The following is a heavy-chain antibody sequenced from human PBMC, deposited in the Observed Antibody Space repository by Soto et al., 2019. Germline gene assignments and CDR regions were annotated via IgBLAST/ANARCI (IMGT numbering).Heavy chain of an antibody. CDR2: VKSKVSGGTT. Sequence: EVHLVESGGGLVKPGGSIRLSCAASGFRFIDGWMSWVRQAPGRGLEWVGRVKSKVSGGTTDYGAPVEGRFTISRDDSKNTLYLQMYSLKTEDTAVYYCTTIVAGTGYWGQGTLVSVSS. CDR1: GFRFIDGW. J-gene: IGHJ4*02. CDR3: TTIVAGTGY. V-gene: IGHV3-15*01. D-gene: IGHD6-19*01.